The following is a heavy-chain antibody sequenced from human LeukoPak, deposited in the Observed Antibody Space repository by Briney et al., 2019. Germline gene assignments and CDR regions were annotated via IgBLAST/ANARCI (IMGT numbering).Heavy chain of an antibody. CDR3: ARGSRITMVRGDMRAWFDP. V-gene: IGHV4-39*07. J-gene: IGHJ5*02. Sequence: PSETLSLTCTVSGGSISSSSYYWGWIRQPPGKGLEWIGSIYYSGSTYYNPSLKSRVTISVDTSKNQFSLKLSSVTAADTAVYYCARGSRITMVRGDMRAWFDPWGQGTLVTVSS. D-gene: IGHD3-10*01. CDR1: GGSISSSSYY. CDR2: IYYSGST.